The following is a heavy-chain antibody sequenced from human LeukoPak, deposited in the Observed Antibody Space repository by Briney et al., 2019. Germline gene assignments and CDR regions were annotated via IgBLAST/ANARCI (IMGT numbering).Heavy chain of an antibody. CDR2: INPSGGST. V-gene: IGHV1-46*01. D-gene: IGHD1-1*01. CDR1: GYTFTSYY. Sequence: WASVKVSCKASGYTFTSYYMHWVRQAPGQGLEWMGIINPSGGSTSYAQKFQGRVTMTTDTSTSTAYMELRSLRSDDTAVYYCARDHSLDREDNEFDYWGQGTLVTVSS. J-gene: IGHJ4*02. CDR3: ARDHSLDREDNEFDY.